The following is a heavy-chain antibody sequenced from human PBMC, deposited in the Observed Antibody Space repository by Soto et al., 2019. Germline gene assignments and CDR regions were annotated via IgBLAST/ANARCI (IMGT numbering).Heavy chain of an antibody. CDR3: AKAPRWLQFLFDY. Sequence: GGSLRLSCAASGFTFSSYAMSWVRQAPGKGLEWVSAISGSGGRTYYADSVKGRFTISRDNSKNTLYLQMNSLRAEDTAVYYCAKAPRWLQFLFDYWGQGTLVTVSS. J-gene: IGHJ4*02. CDR2: ISGSGGRT. CDR1: GFTFSSYA. V-gene: IGHV3-23*01. D-gene: IGHD5-12*01.